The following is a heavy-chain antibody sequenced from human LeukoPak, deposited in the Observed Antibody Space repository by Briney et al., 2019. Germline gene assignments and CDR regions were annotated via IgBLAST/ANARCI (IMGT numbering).Heavy chain of an antibody. V-gene: IGHV4-39*01. J-gene: IGHJ6*03. CDR1: GGSISSSSYY. D-gene: IGHD6-6*01. Sequence: PSETLSLTCTVSGGSISSSSYYWGWIRQPPGKGLEWIGSIYYSGSTCYNPSLKSRVTISVDTSKNQFSLKLSSATAADTAVYYCARLPDSSYNYMDVWGKGTTVTVSS. CDR2: IYYSGST. CDR3: ARLPDSSYNYMDV.